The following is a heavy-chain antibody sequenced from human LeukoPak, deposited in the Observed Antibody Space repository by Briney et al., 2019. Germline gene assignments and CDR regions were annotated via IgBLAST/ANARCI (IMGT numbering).Heavy chain of an antibody. CDR2: ISSNGGST. Sequence: GGSLRLSCAASGFTFRDYGMHWVRQAPGKGLEYVSTISSNGGSTYYANSVKGRFTVSRDNSKNTLYLQMGSLRAEDMAVYYCARDSSSRPFDYWGQGTLVTVSS. D-gene: IGHD6-19*01. CDR1: GFTFRDYG. CDR3: ARDSSSRPFDY. J-gene: IGHJ4*02. V-gene: IGHV3-64*01.